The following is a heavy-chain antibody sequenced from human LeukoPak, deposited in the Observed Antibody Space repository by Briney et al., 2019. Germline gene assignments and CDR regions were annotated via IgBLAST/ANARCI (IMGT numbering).Heavy chain of an antibody. D-gene: IGHD3-9*01. CDR1: GGPFNTYA. J-gene: IGHJ5*02. Sequence: SVTVSCKASGGPFNTYAISWLRQAPGQGLEWMGGIIPILGRTNYAQRFQGRVTITADESTTTAYMELSSLRSEDTALYYCAKDYDVLTGIGWFDPWGQGTLVTVSS. V-gene: IGHV1-69*10. CDR2: IIPILGRT. CDR3: AKDYDVLTGIGWFDP.